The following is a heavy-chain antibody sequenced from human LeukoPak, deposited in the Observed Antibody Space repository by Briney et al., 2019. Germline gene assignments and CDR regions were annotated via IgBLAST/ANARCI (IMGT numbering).Heavy chain of an antibody. V-gene: IGHV1-18*01. CDR2: ISPYNGNT. J-gene: IGHJ4*02. CDR1: GYTFTSYG. Sequence: GASVKVSCKASGYTFTSYGITWVRQAPGQGLEWMGWISPYNGNTNYVQKLQGRVTMTTDISTSTAYMELRSLRSDDTAVYYCAREVRELSNWGQGTLVTVSS. D-gene: IGHD1-26*01. CDR3: AREVRELSN.